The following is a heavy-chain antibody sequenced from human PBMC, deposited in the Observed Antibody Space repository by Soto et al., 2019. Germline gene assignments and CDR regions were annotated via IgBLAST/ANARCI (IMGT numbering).Heavy chain of an antibody. J-gene: IGHJ4*02. Sequence: ASVKVSCKASGYTFTSYAMHWVRKAPGQRLEWMGWINAGNGNTKYSQKFQGRVTITRDTSASTASMELSSLRSEDSAVYYSARDGGYCSSTSCAYFDYWGQGTLVTVSS. CDR1: GYTFTSYA. V-gene: IGHV1-3*01. CDR2: INAGNGNT. CDR3: ARDGGYCSSTSCAYFDY. D-gene: IGHD2-2*01.